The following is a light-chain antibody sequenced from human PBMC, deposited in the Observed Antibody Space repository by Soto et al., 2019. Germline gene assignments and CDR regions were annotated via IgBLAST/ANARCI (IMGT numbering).Light chain of an antibody. J-gene: IGKJ5*01. Sequence: DIQMTQSPSSLSASVGDRVTITGRASQSISSYLNWYHQKPGKAPKLLIYAASSLQSGVPSRFSGSGSGTDFTLTISSLQPEDFETYYCQQSYSNTITFGQGTRLEIK. CDR3: QQSYSNTIT. V-gene: IGKV1-39*01. CDR2: AAS. CDR1: QSISSY.